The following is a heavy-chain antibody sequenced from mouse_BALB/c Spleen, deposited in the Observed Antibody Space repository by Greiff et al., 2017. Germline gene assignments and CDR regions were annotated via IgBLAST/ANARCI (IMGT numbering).Heavy chain of an antibody. J-gene: IGHJ4*01. CDR2: INPSNGGT. CDR1: GYTFTSYY. V-gene: IGHV1S81*02. CDR3: TRSDYGYDV. D-gene: IGHD2-2*01. Sequence: QVQLQQSGAELVKPGASVKLSCKASGYTFTSYYMYWVKQRPGQGLEWIGEINPSNGGTNFNEKFKSKATLTVDKSSSTAYMQLSSLTSEDSAVYYCTRSDYGYDVWGQGTSVTVSS.